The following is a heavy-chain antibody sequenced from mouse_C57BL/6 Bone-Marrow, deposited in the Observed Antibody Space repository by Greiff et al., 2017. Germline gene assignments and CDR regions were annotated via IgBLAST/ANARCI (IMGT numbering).Heavy chain of an antibody. J-gene: IGHJ4*01. Sequence: QVQLQQPGAELVKPGASVKMSCKASGYTFTSYWITWVKQRPGQGLEWIGDIYPGSGSTNYNEKFKSKATLTVDTSSSTAYMQLRSLTSEDSAVYYGAREGVYYYAMDDWGQGTSVTVSS. CDR1: GYTFTSYW. CDR2: IYPGSGST. V-gene: IGHV1-55*01. CDR3: AREGVYYYAMDD.